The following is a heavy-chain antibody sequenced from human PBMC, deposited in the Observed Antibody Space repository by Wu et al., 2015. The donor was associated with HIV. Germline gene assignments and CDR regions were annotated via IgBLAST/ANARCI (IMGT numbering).Heavy chain of an antibody. CDR1: GYTFTGYY. Sequence: QVQLVQSGAEVKKPGASVKVSCKASGYTFTGYYMHWVRQAPGQGLEWMGWINPNSGGTKYAQKFQGRVTMTRDTSIRTAYMELSRLRSDDTAVYYCARDFDYPGVGDYWGQGTLVTVSS. V-gene: IGHV1-2*02. J-gene: IGHJ4*02. D-gene: IGHD3-16*01. CDR2: INPNSGGT. CDR3: ARDFDYPGVGDY.